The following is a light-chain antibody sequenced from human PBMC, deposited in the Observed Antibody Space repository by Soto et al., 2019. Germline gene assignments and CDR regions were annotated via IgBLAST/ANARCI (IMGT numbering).Light chain of an antibody. CDR1: SSDVGGYNY. Sequence: QSALTQPASVSGSPGQSITISCTGTSSDVGGYNYVSWYQQHPGKAPKLMIYAVSNRPSGVSNRFSGSKSGNTASLTISGLQAEDEAYYYCSSYTSSSPYVFGTGTKLTVL. J-gene: IGLJ1*01. CDR2: AVS. CDR3: SSYTSSSPYV. V-gene: IGLV2-14*01.